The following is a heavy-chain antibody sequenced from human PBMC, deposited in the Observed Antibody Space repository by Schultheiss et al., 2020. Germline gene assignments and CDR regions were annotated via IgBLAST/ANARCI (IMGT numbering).Heavy chain of an antibody. D-gene: IGHD3-9*01. CDR1: GYTFTGYY. CDR2: INPNSGDT. CDR3: ARKGDILTGYYHFDY. J-gene: IGHJ4*02. Sequence: ASVKVSCKASGYTFTGYYMHWVRQAPGQGLEWMGWINPNSGDTNYAQKFQGRVAMTRDTSISTAYMELSSLRSDDTAMYYCARKGDILTGYYHFDYWGQGTLVTVSS. V-gene: IGHV1-2*02.